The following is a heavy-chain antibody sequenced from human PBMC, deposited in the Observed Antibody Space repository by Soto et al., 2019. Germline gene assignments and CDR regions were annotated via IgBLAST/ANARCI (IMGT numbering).Heavy chain of an antibody. Sequence: SVKVSCKASGGTFSSYAISWVRQAPGQGLEWMGGIIPIFGTANYAQKFQGRVTITADESTSTAYMELSSLRSEDTAVYYCARTPYYDFGQGFDEWGQGTLVTVSS. CDR2: IIPIFGTA. D-gene: IGHD3-3*01. CDR1: GGTFSSYA. V-gene: IGHV1-69*13. J-gene: IGHJ4*02. CDR3: ARTPYYDFGQGFDE.